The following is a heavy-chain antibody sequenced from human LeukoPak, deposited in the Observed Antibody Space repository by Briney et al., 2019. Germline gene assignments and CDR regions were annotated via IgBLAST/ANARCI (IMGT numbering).Heavy chain of an antibody. CDR3: ARGTMVRGVIINDNWFDP. Sequence: SETLSLTCTVSGDSISSYYWSWIRQPPGKGLEWIGYIYYSGSTNYNPSLKSRVTISVDTSKNQFSLKLSSVTAADTAVYYCARGTMVRGVIINDNWFDPWGQGTLVTVSS. V-gene: IGHV4-59*01. D-gene: IGHD3-10*01. J-gene: IGHJ5*02. CDR1: GDSISSYY. CDR2: IYYSGST.